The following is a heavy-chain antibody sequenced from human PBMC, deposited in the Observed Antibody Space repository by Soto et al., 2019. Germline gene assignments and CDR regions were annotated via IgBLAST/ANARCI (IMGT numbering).Heavy chain of an antibody. J-gene: IGHJ4*02. CDR1: GGTFSSYT. CDR2: IIPILGIA. V-gene: IGHV1-69*02. D-gene: IGHD6-13*01. Sequence: QVQLVQSGAEVKKPGSSVKVSCKASGGTFSSYTISWVRQAPGQGLEWMGRIIPILGIANYAQKFQGRVKITTDKYTRTAYMELSSLRSEDSAVYYCASLVIAADGNQSDYWGQGTLVTVSS. CDR3: ASLVIAADGNQSDY.